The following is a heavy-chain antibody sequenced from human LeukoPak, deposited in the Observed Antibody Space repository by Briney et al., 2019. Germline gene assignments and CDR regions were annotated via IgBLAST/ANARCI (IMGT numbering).Heavy chain of an antibody. Sequence: SETLSLTCSVSGYSISSGYEWGWIRQPSGKRLEWIGSISQSGNTYDNLSLKSRVTMSVDTARNQFSLKLTSVTAADTAVYYCVRSEIDDYSRYWGRGMLVIVSS. CDR1: GYSISSGYE. CDR3: VRSEIDDYSRY. J-gene: IGHJ4*02. V-gene: IGHV4-38-2*02. CDR2: ISQSGNT. D-gene: IGHD4-11*01.